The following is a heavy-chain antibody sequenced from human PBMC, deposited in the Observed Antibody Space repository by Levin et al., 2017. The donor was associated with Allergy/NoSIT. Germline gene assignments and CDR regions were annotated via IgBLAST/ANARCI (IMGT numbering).Heavy chain of an antibody. V-gene: IGHV5-10-1*01. CDR3: ARHRGATISSSDY. CDR1: GYSFTSYW. CDR2: IDPSDSYT. D-gene: IGHD5-12*01. J-gene: IGHJ4*02. Sequence: ASVKVSCKGSGYSFTSYWISWVRQMPGKGLEWMGRIDPSDSYTNYSPSFQGHVTISADKSISTAYLQWSSLKASDTAMYYCARHRGATISSSDYWGQGTLVTVSS.